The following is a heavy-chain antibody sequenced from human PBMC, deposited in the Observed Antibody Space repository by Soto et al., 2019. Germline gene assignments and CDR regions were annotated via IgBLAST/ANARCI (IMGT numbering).Heavy chain of an antibody. CDR2: ISWNSGSI. D-gene: IGHD3-22*01. J-gene: IGHJ4*02. CDR1: VFIFDDYA. Sequence: PWGSLRVSCESYVFIFDDYAMHWVGQAPGKGLDWVSVISWNSGSIGYADSVKGRFTISRDNSKNSLYLQMNSLRAEDTALYYCPRLSNYYASRGYYDYWGQGTMVTVSS. V-gene: IGHV3-9*01. CDR3: PRLSNYYASRGYYDY.